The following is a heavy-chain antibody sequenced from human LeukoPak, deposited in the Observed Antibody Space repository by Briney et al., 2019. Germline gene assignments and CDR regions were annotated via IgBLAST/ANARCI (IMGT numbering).Heavy chain of an antibody. D-gene: IGHD3-10*01. CDR2: IYYSGST. CDR3: ARSTYYYGSGYIRD. J-gene: IGHJ4*02. CDR1: GGSISSYY. V-gene: IGHV4-59*01. Sequence: SETVSLTCTVSGGSISSYYWSWIRQPPGKGLEWIGYIYYSGSTNYNPSLKSRVTISVDTSKNQFSLKLSSVTAADTAVYYCARSTYYYGSGYIRDWGQGTLVTVSS.